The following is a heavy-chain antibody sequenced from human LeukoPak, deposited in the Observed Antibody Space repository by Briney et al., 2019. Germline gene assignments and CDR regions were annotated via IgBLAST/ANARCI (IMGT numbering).Heavy chain of an antibody. CDR2: INPNSGGT. Sequence: ASVKVSCKASGYTFTGYYMHWVRQAPGQGLEWMGWINPNSGGTNYAQKLQGWVTMTRDTSISTAYMELSRLRSDDTAVYYCAASIVVVTAMDDAFDIWGQGTMVTVSS. D-gene: IGHD2-21*02. V-gene: IGHV1-2*04. CDR3: AASIVVVTAMDDAFDI. CDR1: GYTFTGYY. J-gene: IGHJ3*02.